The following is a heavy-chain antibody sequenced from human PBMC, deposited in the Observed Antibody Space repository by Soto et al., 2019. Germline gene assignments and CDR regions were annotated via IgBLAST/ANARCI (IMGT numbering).Heavy chain of an antibody. V-gene: IGHV4-38-2*01. CDR2: IYHSGST. CDR3: AGRKDYYDSSGNKIDY. J-gene: IGHJ4*02. Sequence: SETLSLTCAVSGYSISSGYYWGWIRQPPGEGLEWIGSIYHSGSTYYNPSLKSRVTISVDTSKNQFSLKLSSVTAADTAVYYCAGRKDYYDSSGNKIDYWGQGTPVTVYS. CDR1: GYSISSGYY. D-gene: IGHD3-22*01.